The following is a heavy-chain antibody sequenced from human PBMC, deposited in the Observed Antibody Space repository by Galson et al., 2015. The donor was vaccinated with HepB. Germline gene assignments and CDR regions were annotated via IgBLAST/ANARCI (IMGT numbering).Heavy chain of an antibody. J-gene: IGHJ6*02. CDR1: GGTFSKYA. V-gene: IGHV1-69*13. CDR3: ARGREGTPYNYYGMDV. D-gene: IGHD2-21*01. Sequence: SVKVSCKASGGTFSKYAVSWVRQAPGQELEWMGGIIPIFHTTNYAQRFQGRVTITADEFTSISYMELSSLRSEDTAVYYCARGREGTPYNYYGMDVWGLGTTVTVSS. CDR2: IIPIFHTT.